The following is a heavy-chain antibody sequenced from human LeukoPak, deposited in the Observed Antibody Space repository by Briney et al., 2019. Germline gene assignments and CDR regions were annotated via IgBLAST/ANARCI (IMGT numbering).Heavy chain of an antibody. CDR2: ISAYNGNT. V-gene: IGHV1-18*01. CDR3: ARDRPPNYYGSGSYYNGDY. J-gene: IGHJ4*02. Sequence: ASVKVSCKASGYTFTSYGISWVRQAPGQGLEWMGWISAYNGNTNYAQKLQGRVTMTTDTSTSTAYMELRSLRSVDTAVYYCARDRPPNYYGSGSYYNGDYWGQGTLVTVSS. CDR1: GYTFTSYG. D-gene: IGHD3-10*01.